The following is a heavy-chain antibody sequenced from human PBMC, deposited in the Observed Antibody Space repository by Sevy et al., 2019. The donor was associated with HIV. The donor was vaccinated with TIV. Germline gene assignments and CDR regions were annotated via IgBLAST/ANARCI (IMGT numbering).Heavy chain of an antibody. J-gene: IGHJ4*02. CDR2: IYSDDKT. V-gene: IGHV3-66*01. CDR1: GFTVSRNY. D-gene: IGHD6-19*01. CDR3: AGWSSAWTLFDY. Sequence: GGSLRLSCAASGFTVSRNYMSWVRQAPGKGLEWVSVIYSDDKTFYADSVQGRFTISRDNSKNTLYLQMNSLRAEDTAVYYCAGWSSAWTLFDYWGQGTLVTVSS.